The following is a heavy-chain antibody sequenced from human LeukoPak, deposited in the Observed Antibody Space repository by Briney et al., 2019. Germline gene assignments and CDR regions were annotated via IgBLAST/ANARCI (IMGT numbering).Heavy chain of an antibody. CDR1: GYTFTSYA. D-gene: IGHD3-10*01. CDR3: ARELYGSERLWGDYYYALDV. V-gene: IGHV1-3*01. Sequence: ASVKVSCKASGYTFTSYAMHWVRQAPGQRLEWMGRIIPILGIANYAQKFQGRATITRDTSASTAYMELSRLRSEDTAVYYCARELYGSERLWGDYYYALDVWGQGTKVTVSS. J-gene: IGHJ6*02. CDR2: IIPILGIA.